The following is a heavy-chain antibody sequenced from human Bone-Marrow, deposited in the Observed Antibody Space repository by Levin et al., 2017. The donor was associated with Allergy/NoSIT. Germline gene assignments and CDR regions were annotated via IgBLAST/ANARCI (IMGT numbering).Heavy chain of an antibody. CDR1: SGSITNTTYY. J-gene: IGHJ5*01. CDR2: IYYSGSD. Sequence: PSETLSLTCTVSSGSITNTTYYWAWIRQSPGKDLEWIGSIYYSGSDFYNPSLKSRVAMSIDTSKSQFSLTLNSVSAADTAVYYCSAVKWERFFLRWFDSWGRGVLVTVSS. V-gene: IGHV4-39*01. CDR3: SAVKWERFFLRWFDS. D-gene: IGHD1-26*01.